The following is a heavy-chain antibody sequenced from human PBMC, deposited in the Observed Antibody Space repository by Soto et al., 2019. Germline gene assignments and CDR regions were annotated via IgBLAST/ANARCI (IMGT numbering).Heavy chain of an antibody. D-gene: IGHD4-17*01. V-gene: IGHV4-59*08. CDR3: ERHLYGDYFDY. CDR1: GGSFSGSFSSYY. CDR2: IYYSGST. J-gene: IGHJ4*02. Sequence: SETLSLTCAVYGGSFSGSFSSYYWSWIRQPPGKGLEWIGYIYYSGSTNYNPSLKSRVTISVDTSKNQFSLKLSSVTAADTAVYYSERHLYGDYFDYWGQGTLVTVSS.